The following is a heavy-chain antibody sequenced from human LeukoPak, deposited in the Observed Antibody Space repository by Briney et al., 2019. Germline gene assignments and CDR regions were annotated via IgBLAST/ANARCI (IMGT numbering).Heavy chain of an antibody. Sequence: PGGSLRLSCAASGFTFSSYSMNWVRQAPGKGLEWVSYISSSSSTIYYADSVKGRFTISRDNAKNSLYLQVNSLRAEGTAVYYCARGGDVWGSYRYIEFDYWGQGTLVTVSS. D-gene: IGHD3-16*02. V-gene: IGHV3-48*01. CDR1: GFTFSSYS. CDR3: ARGGDVWGSYRYIEFDY. CDR2: ISSSSSTI. J-gene: IGHJ4*02.